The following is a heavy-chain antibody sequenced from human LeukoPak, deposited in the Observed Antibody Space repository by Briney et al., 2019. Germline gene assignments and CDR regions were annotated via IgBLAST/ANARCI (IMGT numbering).Heavy chain of an antibody. V-gene: IGHV3-23*01. CDR2: ISGSGGST. Sequence: PGGSLRLSCAASGFTFSSYSMNWVRQAPGKGLEWVSAISGSGGSTYYADSVKGRFTISRDNSKNTLYLQMNSLRAEDTAVYYCAKVRSSGWENFDYWGQGTLVTVSS. CDR3: AKVRSSGWENFDY. CDR1: GFTFSSYS. D-gene: IGHD6-19*01. J-gene: IGHJ4*02.